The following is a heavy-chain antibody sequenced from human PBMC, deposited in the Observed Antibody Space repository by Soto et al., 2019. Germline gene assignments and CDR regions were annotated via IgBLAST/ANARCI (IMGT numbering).Heavy chain of an antibody. J-gene: IGHJ4*02. CDR3: ATDPHSSGWYRRFDY. CDR2: IIPIFGTA. CDR1: GGTFSSYA. Sequence: QVQLEHSGAEVKKPGSSVKVSCKASGGTFSSYAISWVRQAPGEGLEWMGGIIPIFGTANYAQKFQGRVTITADESTSTAYMELSSLRSEDTAVYYCATDPHSSGWYRRFDYWGQGTLVTVSS. V-gene: IGHV1-69*12. D-gene: IGHD6-19*01.